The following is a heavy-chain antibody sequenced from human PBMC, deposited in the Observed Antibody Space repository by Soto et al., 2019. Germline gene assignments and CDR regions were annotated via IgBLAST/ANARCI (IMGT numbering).Heavy chain of an antibody. CDR2: INHSGST. D-gene: IGHD1-26*01. J-gene: IGHJ4*02. CDR3: ATGEAWEVLLAY. V-gene: IGHV4-34*01. Sequence: SETLSLTCAVYGGSFSGYYWSWIRQPPGKGLEWIGEINHSGSTNYNPSLKSRVTISVDTSKNQFSLKLSSVTAADTAVYYCATGEAWEVLLAYWGQGTLVTVSS. CDR1: GGSFSGYY.